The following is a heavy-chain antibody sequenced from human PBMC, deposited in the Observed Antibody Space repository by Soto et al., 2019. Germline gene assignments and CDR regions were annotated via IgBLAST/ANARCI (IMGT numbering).Heavy chain of an antibody. D-gene: IGHD4-17*01. CDR2: IKSKTDGGTT. J-gene: IGHJ6*02. V-gene: IGHV3-15*07. CDR1: GFTFRSHG. CDR3: TTVSPTVTTSSYYYYYYYGMDV. Sequence: GGSLRLSCAASGFTFRSHGMHWVRQAPGKGLEWVGRIKSKTDGGTTDYAAPVKGRFTISRDDSKNTLYLQMNSLKTEDTAVYYCTTVSPTVTTSSYYYYYYYGMDVWGQGTTVTVSS.